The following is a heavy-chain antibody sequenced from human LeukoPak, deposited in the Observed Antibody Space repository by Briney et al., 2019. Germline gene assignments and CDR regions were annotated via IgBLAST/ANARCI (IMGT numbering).Heavy chain of an antibody. V-gene: IGHV4-31*03. Sequence: SETLSLTCTVSGGSISSGGSYWSWIRQHPRKGLEWIGYIYYSGSTYYNPSLKSRVTISVDTSKNQFSLKLSSVTAADTAVYYCARGFMRELLDYWGQGTLVTVSS. CDR1: GGSISSGGSY. D-gene: IGHD1-26*01. J-gene: IGHJ4*02. CDR2: IYYSGST. CDR3: ARGFMRELLDY.